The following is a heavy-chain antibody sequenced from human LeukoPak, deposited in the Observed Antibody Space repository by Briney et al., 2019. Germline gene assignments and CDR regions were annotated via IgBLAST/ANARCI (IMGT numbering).Heavy chain of an antibody. Sequence: SETLSLTCTVSGGSISSSSYCWGRIRQPPGKGLEWIGSIYYSGSTYYNPSLKSRVTISVDTSKNQFSLKLSSVTAADTAVYYGARTGLIAARPHYFDYWGQGTLVTVSS. CDR3: ARTGLIAARPHYFDY. V-gene: IGHV4-39*01. D-gene: IGHD6-6*01. CDR2: IYYSGST. J-gene: IGHJ4*02. CDR1: GGSISSSSYC.